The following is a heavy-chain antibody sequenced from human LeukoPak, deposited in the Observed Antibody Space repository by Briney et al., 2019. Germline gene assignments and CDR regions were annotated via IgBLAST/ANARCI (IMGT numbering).Heavy chain of an antibody. CDR2: MHYTGST. D-gene: IGHD6-19*01. Sequence: SETLSLTCSVSGGSITKNGYYWGWIRQSPETGLEWIGSMHYTGSTYYNPSLNNRVTISVDTSKNQFSLKLTSVTAADTAVYYCCGSGWFAGPFGYWGQGALVTVSS. CDR3: CGSGWFAGPFGY. CDR1: GGSITKNGYY. V-gene: IGHV4-39*07. J-gene: IGHJ4*02.